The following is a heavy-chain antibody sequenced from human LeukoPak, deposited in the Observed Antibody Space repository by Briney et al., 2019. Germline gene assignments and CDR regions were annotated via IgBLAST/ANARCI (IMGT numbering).Heavy chain of an antibody. CDR1: GGSVSSYY. CDR3: ARHLWLGVFDY. Sequence: SETLSLTCTVSGGSVSSYYWSWIRQPPGKGLEWIGYIYYSGSTNYNPSLKSRVTISVDTSKNQFSLKLSSVTAADTAVYYCARHLWLGVFDYWGQGTLVTVSS. CDR2: IYYSGST. J-gene: IGHJ4*02. V-gene: IGHV4-59*08. D-gene: IGHD6-19*01.